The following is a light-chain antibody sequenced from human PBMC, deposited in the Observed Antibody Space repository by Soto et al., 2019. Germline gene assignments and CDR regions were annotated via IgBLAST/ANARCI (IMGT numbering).Light chain of an antibody. J-gene: IGKJ5*01. Sequence: IQLTQSPSSLSASVGDRVTITCPASQGISSYLAWYQQKPGKAPKLLIYAASTLQSGLPSRFSGSGSGTDFTHTISSLQPEDFATYYCQQLNSYPRTFGQGTRLDIK. CDR2: AAS. CDR3: QQLNSYPRT. V-gene: IGKV1-9*01. CDR1: QGISSY.